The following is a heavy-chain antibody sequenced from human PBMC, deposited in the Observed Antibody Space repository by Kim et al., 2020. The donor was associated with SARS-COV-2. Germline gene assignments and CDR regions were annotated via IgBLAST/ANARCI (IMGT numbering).Heavy chain of an antibody. Sequence: GGSLRLSCAASGFTFSSYAMHWVRQAPGKGLEWVAVISYDGSNKYYADSVKGRFTISRDNSKNTLYLQMNSLRAEDTAVYYCARGGGVYDILTGLDYWGQGTLVTVSS. CDR3: ARGGGVYDILTGLDY. D-gene: IGHD3-9*01. CDR2: ISYDGSNK. V-gene: IGHV3-30-3*01. CDR1: GFTFSSYA. J-gene: IGHJ4*02.